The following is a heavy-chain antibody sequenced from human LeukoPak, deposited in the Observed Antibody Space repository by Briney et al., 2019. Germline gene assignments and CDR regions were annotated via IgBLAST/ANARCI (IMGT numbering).Heavy chain of an antibody. CDR3: TRSAFDY. Sequence: PGGSLRLSCAASGFTFSSHWMSWVRQAPGKGLEWVANIKRDGSEKNYVDSVKGRFTISRDDSKSIAYLQMNSLKTEDTAVYYCTRSAFDYWGQGTLVTVSS. J-gene: IGHJ4*02. CDR1: GFTFSSHW. CDR2: IKRDGSEK. D-gene: IGHD2-2*01. V-gene: IGHV3-7*03.